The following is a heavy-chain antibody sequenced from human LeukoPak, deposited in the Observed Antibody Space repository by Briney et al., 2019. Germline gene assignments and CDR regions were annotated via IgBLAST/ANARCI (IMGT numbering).Heavy chain of an antibody. Sequence: GGSLRLSCAASGFALSAYWMNWVRQAPGKGLQWLANIKQDGTVQHYVDSVKGRFTISRNNAKNSLFLQMNSLRAEDTALYYCARDYTATGAMDVWGQGTTVTVS. D-gene: IGHD2-21*02. CDR3: ARDYTATGAMDV. CDR2: IKQDGTVQ. J-gene: IGHJ6*02. V-gene: IGHV3-7*01. CDR1: GFALSAYW.